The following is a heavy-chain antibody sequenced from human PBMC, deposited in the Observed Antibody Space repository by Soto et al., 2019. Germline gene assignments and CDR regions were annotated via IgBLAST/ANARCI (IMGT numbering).Heavy chain of an antibody. CDR2: LIQSNGLT. Sequence: GGSLRLSCATSGFTFSTYAMSWVRQAPGKGLEWIALIQSNGLTFYADSVTGRFTIARDNSKKTLYLQMTSFTAEDSAMYYCARGLTDSYPGSRIFDFWGRGTLVTVSS. CDR3: ARGLTDSYPGSRIFDF. V-gene: IGHV3-23*01. J-gene: IGHJ4*02. D-gene: IGHD3-10*01. CDR1: GFTFSTYA.